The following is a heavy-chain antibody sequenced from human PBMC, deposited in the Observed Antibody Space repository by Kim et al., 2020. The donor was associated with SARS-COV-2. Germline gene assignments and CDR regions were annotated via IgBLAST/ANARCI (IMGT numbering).Heavy chain of an antibody. J-gene: IGHJ5*02. D-gene: IGHD3-22*01. V-gene: IGHV5-51*01. CDR3: ARHDRGGWFDP. CDR2: T. Sequence: TRYSPSFQGQVTISADKAISTAYLQWSSLKASDTAMYYCARHDRGGWFDPWGQGTLVTVSS.